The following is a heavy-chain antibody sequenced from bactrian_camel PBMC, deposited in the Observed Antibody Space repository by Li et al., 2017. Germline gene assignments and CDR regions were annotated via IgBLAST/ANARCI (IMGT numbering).Heavy chain of an antibody. CDR2: ISSDGRVT. CDR3: SLAHQYGGTWFAATNY. Sequence: HVQLVESGGGLVQPGGSLRLSCAASGFTFSNYGMIWVRQAPGKGLEWVSHISSDGRVTYYADSVKGRFTMSRDNAKSMLYLQLNSLKSDDTAMYYCSLAHQYGGTWFAATNYWGQGTQVTVS. CDR1: GFTFSNYG. V-gene: IGHV3S1*01. J-gene: IGHJ4*01. D-gene: IGHD2*01.